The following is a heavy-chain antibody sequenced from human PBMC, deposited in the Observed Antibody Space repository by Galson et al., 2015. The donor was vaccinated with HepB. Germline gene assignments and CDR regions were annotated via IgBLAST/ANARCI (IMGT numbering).Heavy chain of an antibody. CDR2: IYTSGST. CDR1: GGSISSGSYY. D-gene: IGHD2-2*01. CDR3: ARKKALGYCSSTSCMGALGIWYFDL. J-gene: IGHJ2*01. Sequence: TLSLTCTVSGGSISSGSYYWSWIRQPAGKGLEWIGRIYTSGSTNYNPSLKSRVTMSVDTSKNQFSLKLSSVTAADTAVYYCARKKALGYCSSTSCMGALGIWYFDLWGRGTLVTVSS. V-gene: IGHV4-61*02.